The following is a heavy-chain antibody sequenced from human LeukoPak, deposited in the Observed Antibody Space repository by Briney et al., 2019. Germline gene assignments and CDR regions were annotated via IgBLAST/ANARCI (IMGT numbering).Heavy chain of an antibody. Sequence: GGSLRLSCAASGFTFSSYAMHWVRQAPGKGLEWVAVISYDGSNKYYADSVKGRFTISRDNSKNTLYLQMNSLRAEDTAVYYCAKDPLVHSGWFGEYFDYWGQGTLVTVSS. CDR3: AKDPLVHSGWFGEYFDY. V-gene: IGHV3-30*04. D-gene: IGHD3-10*01. CDR2: ISYDGSNK. J-gene: IGHJ4*02. CDR1: GFTFSSYA.